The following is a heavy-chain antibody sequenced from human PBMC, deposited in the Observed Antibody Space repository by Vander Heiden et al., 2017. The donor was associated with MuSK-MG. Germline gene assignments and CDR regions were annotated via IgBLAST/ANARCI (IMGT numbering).Heavy chain of an antibody. CDR1: GFTFSNYA. V-gene: IGHV3-23*01. D-gene: IGHD3-16*01. CDR2: VSGSGGNT. J-gene: IGHJ5*02. CDR3: AKGHYFTVGELPRFDP. Sequence: EVQLLESGGGLVQPGGSLRLSCAASGFTFSNYAMSWVRQAPEKGLEWFSAVSGSGGNTYYADSVKGRFTISRDNSRNTLYLQMNSLRAEDTAVYYCAKGHYFTVGELPRFDPWGQGTLVTVSS.